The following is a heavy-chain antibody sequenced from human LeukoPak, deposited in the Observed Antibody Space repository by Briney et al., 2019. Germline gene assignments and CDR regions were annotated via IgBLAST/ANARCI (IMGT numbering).Heavy chain of an antibody. CDR2: FDPEDGET. D-gene: IGHD6-13*01. Sequence: GASVKVSCKVSGYTRTKLSMHWVRQAPGKGLEWMGGFDPEDGETIYAQKFQGRVTVTEDTSTDTAYMELSSLRSEDTAVYYCARQNQYSSSWYPPSVWGQGTLVTVSS. CDR1: GYTRTKLS. CDR3: ARQNQYSSSWYPPSV. V-gene: IGHV1-24*01. J-gene: IGHJ4*02.